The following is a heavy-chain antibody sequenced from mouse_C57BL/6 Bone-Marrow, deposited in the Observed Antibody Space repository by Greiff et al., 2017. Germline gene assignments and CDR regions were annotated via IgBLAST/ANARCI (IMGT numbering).Heavy chain of an antibody. CDR2: IDPSDSCT. CDR1: GYTFTSYW. Sequence: QVQLQQPGAELVKPGASVKLSCKASGYTFTSYWMQWVKQRPGQGLEWIGEIDPSDSCTNYNQKFKGKATLTVDTSSSTAYMQRSSLTSEDSAVYYCGRLYYGNYEFAYWGQGTLVTVSA. V-gene: IGHV1-50*01. CDR3: GRLYYGNYEFAY. J-gene: IGHJ3*01. D-gene: IGHD2-1*01.